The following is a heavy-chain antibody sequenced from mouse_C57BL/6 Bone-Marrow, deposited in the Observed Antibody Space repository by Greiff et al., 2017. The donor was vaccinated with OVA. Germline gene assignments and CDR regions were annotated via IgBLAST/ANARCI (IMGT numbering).Heavy chain of an antibody. D-gene: IGHD2-3*01. CDR1: GFTFSDYY. Sequence: VMLVESAGGLVQPGSSMKLSCTASGFTFSDYYMAWVRQVPEKGLEWVANINYDGSSTYYLDSLKSRFIISRDNAKNILYLQMSSLKSEDTATYYCARVSDGYSFAYWGQGTLVTVSA. CDR3: ARVSDGYSFAY. CDR2: INYDGSST. J-gene: IGHJ3*01. V-gene: IGHV5-16*01.